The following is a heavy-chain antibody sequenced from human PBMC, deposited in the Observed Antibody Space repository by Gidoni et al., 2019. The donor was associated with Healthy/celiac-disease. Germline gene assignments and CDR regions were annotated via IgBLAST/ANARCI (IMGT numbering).Heavy chain of an antibody. D-gene: IGHD5-18*01. J-gene: IGHJ4*02. Sequence: QVQLVESGGGVVQPGRSLRLSCAASGFTFSSYGMHWVRQAPGKGLEWVAVIWYDGSNKYYADSVKGRFTISRDNSKNTLYLQMNSLRAEDTAVYYCARDSSGYSYGQGFDYWGQGTLVTVSS. V-gene: IGHV3-33*08. CDR1: GFTFSSYG. CDR3: ARDSSGYSYGQGFDY. CDR2: IWYDGSNK.